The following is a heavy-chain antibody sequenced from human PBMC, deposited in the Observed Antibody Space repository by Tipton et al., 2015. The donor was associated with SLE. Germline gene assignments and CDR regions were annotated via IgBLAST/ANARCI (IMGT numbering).Heavy chain of an antibody. CDR3: ARAGDY. J-gene: IGHJ4*02. V-gene: IGHV4-61*09. CDR2: IYTSGST. Sequence: TLSLTCTVSGGSIRSSSYYWSWIRQPPGKGLEWIGYIYTSGSTNYNPSLKSRVTISVDTSKNQFSLKLSSVTAADTAVYYCARAGDYWGQGTLVTVSS. CDR1: GGSIRSSSYY.